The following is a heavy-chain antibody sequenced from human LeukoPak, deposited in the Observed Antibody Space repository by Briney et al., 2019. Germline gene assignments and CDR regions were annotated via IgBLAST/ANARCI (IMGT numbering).Heavy chain of an antibody. Sequence: SSETLSLTCTVSGGSISSYYWSWIRQPAGKGLEWIGRIYTSGSTNYNPSLKSRVTMSVDTSKNQFSLKLSSVTAADTAVYYCARVRFGLRLGELSYPTRYFDYWGQGTLVTVSS. J-gene: IGHJ4*02. V-gene: IGHV4-4*07. CDR1: GGSISSYY. CDR2: IYTSGST. D-gene: IGHD3-16*02. CDR3: ARVRFGLRLGELSYPTRYFDY.